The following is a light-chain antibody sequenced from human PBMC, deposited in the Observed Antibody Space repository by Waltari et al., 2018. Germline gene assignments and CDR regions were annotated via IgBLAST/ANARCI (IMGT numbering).Light chain of an antibody. V-gene: IGKV1-39*01. CDR2: AAS. Sequence: IQMTQSPSSLSASVGDRVTITCRTSQTVSKFLNWYQQKPGQAPQLLVYAASRLHSGVPPRFSGSGSGTYFTLTINKLQPEDFAFYFCQQSDDRPYSFGLGTKLEIK. J-gene: IGKJ2*03. CDR1: QTVSKF. CDR3: QQSDDRPYS.